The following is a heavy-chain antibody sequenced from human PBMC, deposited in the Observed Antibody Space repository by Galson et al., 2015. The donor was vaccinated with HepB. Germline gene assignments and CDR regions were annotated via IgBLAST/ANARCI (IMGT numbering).Heavy chain of an antibody. Sequence: SLRLSCAASGFTFSSYGMHWVRQAPGKGLEWVAGIWYDGSKEYYADSVKGRFTISRDNSKNTLYLQMNSLRAEDTAMYYCARAQMSMMVGYFDYWGQGILVTVSS. CDR1: GFTFSSYG. V-gene: IGHV3-33*08. D-gene: IGHD3-22*01. CDR2: IWYDGSKE. J-gene: IGHJ4*02. CDR3: ARAQMSMMVGYFDY.